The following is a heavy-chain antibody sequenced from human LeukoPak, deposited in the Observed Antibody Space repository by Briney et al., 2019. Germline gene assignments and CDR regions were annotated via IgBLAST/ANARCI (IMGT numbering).Heavy chain of an antibody. Sequence: SETLSLTCADYGGSFSGYYWSWIRQPPGKGLEWIGEINHSGSTNYNPSLKSRVTISVDTSKNQFSLKLSSVTAADTAVYYCARRIYCSGGSCYSAPFDYWGQGTLVTVSS. D-gene: IGHD2-15*01. CDR3: ARRIYCSGGSCYSAPFDY. CDR1: GGSFSGYY. J-gene: IGHJ4*02. V-gene: IGHV4-34*01. CDR2: INHSGST.